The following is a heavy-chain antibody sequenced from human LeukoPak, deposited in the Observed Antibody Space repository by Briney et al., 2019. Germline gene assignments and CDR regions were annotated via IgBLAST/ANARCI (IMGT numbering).Heavy chain of an antibody. CDR1: GGSFSGYY. V-gene: IGHV4-34*01. CDR3: AKTTVTTSAFDI. J-gene: IGHJ3*02. Sequence: PSETLSLTCAVYGGSFSGYYWSWIRQPPGKGLEWIGEINHSGSTNYNPSLKSRVTISVDTSKNQFSLKLSSVTAADTAVYYCAKTTVTTSAFDIWGQGIMVTVSS. CDR2: INHSGST. D-gene: IGHD4-17*01.